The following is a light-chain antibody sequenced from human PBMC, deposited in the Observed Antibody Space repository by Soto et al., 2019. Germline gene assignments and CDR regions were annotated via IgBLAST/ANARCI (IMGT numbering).Light chain of an antibody. J-gene: IGKJ1*01. CDR2: DAS. CDR1: QSISTW. Sequence: DIQMTQSPSTLSASVGDRVTITCRASQSISTWLAWYQQKPGKAPKLLIHDASSLESGVPSRFSGTGSGTEFTLTITSLQPDDFATYYCQQYSSYSGTFGQGTKVDIK. CDR3: QQYSSYSGT. V-gene: IGKV1-5*01.